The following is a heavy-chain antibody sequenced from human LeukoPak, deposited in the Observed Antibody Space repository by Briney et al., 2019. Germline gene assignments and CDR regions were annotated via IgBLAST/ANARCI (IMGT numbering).Heavy chain of an antibody. V-gene: IGHV3-48*03. Sequence: GGSLRLSCAASGFTFSSYEMNWVRQAPGKGLEWVSYISSSGSTIYYADSVKGRFTTSRDNAKNSLYLQINSLRAEDTAVYYCARAGLGEFDYWGQGTLVTVSS. CDR1: GFTFSSYE. J-gene: IGHJ4*02. D-gene: IGHD3-10*01. CDR3: ARAGLGEFDY. CDR2: ISSSGSTI.